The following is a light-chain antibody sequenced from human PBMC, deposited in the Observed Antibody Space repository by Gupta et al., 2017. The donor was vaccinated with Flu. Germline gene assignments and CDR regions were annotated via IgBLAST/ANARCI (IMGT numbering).Light chain of an antibody. CDR3: QQYSNWPPYS. CDR1: QSVSSN. J-gene: IGKJ2*03. CDR2: GAA. V-gene: IGKV3-15*01. Sequence: EIVMTQSPATLSVSPGERATLSCRASQSVSSNLARYQQKPGQAPRLLIYGAATSAPGIPARFSGSGPGTEFTLTISSLQSEDFAVYYCQQYSNWPPYSFGQGTKVEIK.